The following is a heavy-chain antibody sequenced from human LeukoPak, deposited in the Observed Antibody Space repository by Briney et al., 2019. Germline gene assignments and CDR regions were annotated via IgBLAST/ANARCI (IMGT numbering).Heavy chain of an antibody. D-gene: IGHD6-13*01. V-gene: IGHV4-34*01. Sequence: SETLSLTCAVYGWFFSGYYWSWIRQPPGKGLEWIGEINHSGSTNYNPSLKSRVTISVDTSKNQFSLKLSSVTAADTAVYYCARAVAAKYYFDYWGQGTLVTVSS. CDR2: INHSGST. J-gene: IGHJ4*02. CDR1: GWFFSGYY. CDR3: ARAVAAKYYFDY.